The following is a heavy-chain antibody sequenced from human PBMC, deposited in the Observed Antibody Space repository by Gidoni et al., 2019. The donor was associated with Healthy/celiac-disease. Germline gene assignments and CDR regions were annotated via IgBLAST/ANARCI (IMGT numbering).Heavy chain of an antibody. CDR2: IYHSGST. CDR1: GGPISSSNW. V-gene: IGHV4-4*02. D-gene: IGHD6-19*01. J-gene: IGHJ6*02. Sequence: QVQLQESGPGLVKPSGTLSPTCAVSGGPISSSNWWSWVRQPPGQGLEWIGEIYHSGSTNYNPSLKSRVTISVDKSKNQFSLKLSSVTAANTAVYYCARGDKGSGWTYYYYYGMDVWGQGTTVTVSS. CDR3: ARGDKGSGWTYYYYYGMDV.